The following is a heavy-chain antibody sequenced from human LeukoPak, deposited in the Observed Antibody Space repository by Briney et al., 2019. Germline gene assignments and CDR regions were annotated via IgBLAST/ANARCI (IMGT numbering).Heavy chain of an antibody. V-gene: IGHV3-7*01. CDR1: GFTFSSYW. CDR2: IKEDGSEK. CDR3: ARDRISAISRGWFDP. J-gene: IGHJ5*02. D-gene: IGHD2-21*01. Sequence: GGSLRLSCAASGFTFSSYWMSWVRQAPGKGLEWVANIKEDGSEKYYVDSVKGRFTISRDNAKNSLYLQMNSLRAEDTAVYYCARDRISAISRGWFDPWGQGTLVTVSS.